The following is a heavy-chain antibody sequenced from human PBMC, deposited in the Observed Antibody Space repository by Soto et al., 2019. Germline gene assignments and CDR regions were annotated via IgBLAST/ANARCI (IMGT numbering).Heavy chain of an antibody. Sequence: EVQLVESGGGLVKPGGSLRLSCAASGFTFSSYSMNWVRQAPGKGLEWVSSISSSSSYIYYADSVKGRFTISRDNANNSLYLHMSSLRAEDTAVYYCARSYCSGGSCYLRNYYYYGMDVWGKGTTVTVSS. CDR2: ISSSSSYI. CDR3: ARSYCSGGSCYLRNYYYYGMDV. D-gene: IGHD2-15*01. V-gene: IGHV3-21*01. CDR1: GFTFSSYS. J-gene: IGHJ6*04.